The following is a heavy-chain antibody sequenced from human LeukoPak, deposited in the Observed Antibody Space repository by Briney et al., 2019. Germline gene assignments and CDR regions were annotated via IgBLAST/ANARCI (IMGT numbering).Heavy chain of an antibody. CDR2: ISWNSGSI. V-gene: IGHV3-9*01. CDR3: AKDLSLPGPPTHFAY. D-gene: IGHD1-1*01. J-gene: IGHJ4*02. CDR1: GFTFDDYA. Sequence: GGSLRLSCAASGFTFDDYAMHWVRQAPGKGLEWVSGISWNSGSIGYADSVKGRFTISRDNAKNSLYLQMNSLRAEDTALYYCAKDLSLPGPPTHFAYWAREPWSPSPQ.